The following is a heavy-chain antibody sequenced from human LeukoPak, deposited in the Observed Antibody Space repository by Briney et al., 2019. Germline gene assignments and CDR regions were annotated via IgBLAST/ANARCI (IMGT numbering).Heavy chain of an antibody. CDR2: IYYSGST. Sequence: SQTLSLTCTVSGGSIISSAYYWSWIRQPPGKGLEWIGYIYYSGSTYYNPSLKSRVTISLDTSKNQFSLKLSSVTAADTAVYYCARGYCSSTSCYTGAFDIWGQGTMVTVSS. CDR3: ARGYCSSTSCYTGAFDI. D-gene: IGHD2-2*02. CDR1: GGSIISSAYY. J-gene: IGHJ3*02. V-gene: IGHV4-30-4*08.